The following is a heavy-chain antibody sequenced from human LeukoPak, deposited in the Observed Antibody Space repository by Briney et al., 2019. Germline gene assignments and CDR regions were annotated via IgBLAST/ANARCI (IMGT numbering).Heavy chain of an antibody. Sequence: GVSLRLSCAASGFTLSSYWMHWVRQAPGKWLVWVSRINTDGRTINYADSVEGRFTISRDIAKNTLYLQMNSLRAEDTAVYYCVRVAAGTGSFDIWGQGTTVTVSS. CDR1: GFTLSSYW. D-gene: IGHD6-13*01. V-gene: IGHV3-74*01. CDR2: INTDGRTI. J-gene: IGHJ3*02. CDR3: VRVAAGTGSFDI.